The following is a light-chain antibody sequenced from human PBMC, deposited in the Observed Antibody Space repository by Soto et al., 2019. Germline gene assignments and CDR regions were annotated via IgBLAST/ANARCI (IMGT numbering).Light chain of an antibody. CDR1: SSIIGNNY. Sequence: QSVLTQPPSVSAAPGQKVTISCSGSSSIIGNNYVSWYQQLPGTAPKLLIYENNKRPSGIPDRFSGSKSGTSATLGITGLQTGDEADYYCGTWDSSLSKVFGGGTKLTVL. CDR2: ENN. J-gene: IGLJ3*02. V-gene: IGLV1-51*02. CDR3: GTWDSSLSKV.